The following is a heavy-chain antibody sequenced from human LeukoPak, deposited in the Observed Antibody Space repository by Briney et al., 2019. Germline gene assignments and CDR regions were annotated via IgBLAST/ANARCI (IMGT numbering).Heavy chain of an antibody. CDR1: GYTFTSYG. CDR3: ARSYYDSSGYYYGDAFDI. CDR2: ISAYNGNT. V-gene: IGHV1-18*01. Sequence: ASVKVSCKASGYTFTSYGISWVRQAPGQGLEWMGWISAYNGNTNYARKLQGRVTMTTDTSTSTAYMELRSLRSDDTAVYYCARSYYDSSGYYYGDAFDIWGQGTMVTVSS. D-gene: IGHD3-22*01. J-gene: IGHJ3*02.